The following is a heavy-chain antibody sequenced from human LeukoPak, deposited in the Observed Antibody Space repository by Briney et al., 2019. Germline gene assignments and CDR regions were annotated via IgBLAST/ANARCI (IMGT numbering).Heavy chain of an antibody. CDR1: GFTFSDYY. CDR3: AAYCSSTSCHLDY. CDR2: ISSSGSAI. Sequence: PGGSLRLSCAASGFTFSDYYVSWIRQAPGKGLEWVSYISSSGSAIYYADSVKGRFTISRDNAKNSLYLQMNSLRAEDTAVYYCAAYCSSTSCHLDYWGQGTLVTVSS. D-gene: IGHD2-2*01. J-gene: IGHJ4*02. V-gene: IGHV3-11*01.